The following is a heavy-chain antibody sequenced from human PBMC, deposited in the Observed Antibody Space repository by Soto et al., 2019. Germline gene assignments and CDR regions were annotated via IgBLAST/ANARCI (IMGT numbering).Heavy chain of an antibody. Sequence: GGSLRLSCAASGFTVSSNYMSWVRQAPGKGLEWVSVIYSGGSTYYADSVKGRFTISRDNSKNTLYLQMNSLRAEDTAVYYCARDPTGIAAAGRGNYFDYWGQGTLVTVSS. CDR3: ARDPTGIAAAGRGNYFDY. CDR1: GFTVSSNY. J-gene: IGHJ4*02. CDR2: IYSGGST. D-gene: IGHD6-13*01. V-gene: IGHV3-53*01.